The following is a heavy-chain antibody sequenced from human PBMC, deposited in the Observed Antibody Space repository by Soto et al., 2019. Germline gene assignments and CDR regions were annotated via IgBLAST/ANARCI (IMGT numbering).Heavy chain of an antibody. V-gene: IGHV4-59*02. Sequence: SETQSLTSTFTGASVINDYWNWIRQPPGKGLEWIGFVYDSGSTSYNSSLKSRLTISVDTSKNQFSLKLSSVTAADTAVYYCVRQVGATGSYSYAVWGQGTMLTVSS. CDR2: VYDSGST. D-gene: IGHD1-26*01. J-gene: IGHJ3*01. CDR3: VRQVGATGSYSYAV. CDR1: GASVINDY.